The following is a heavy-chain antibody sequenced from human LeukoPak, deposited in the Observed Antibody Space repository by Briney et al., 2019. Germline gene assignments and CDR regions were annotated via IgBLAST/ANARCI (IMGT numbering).Heavy chain of an antibody. Sequence: NPPETLSLTCTVSGDSISSSHYYWGWIRQSPGKGLEWIGSIYSGGETHYNPSLNSRVTIFLDASKNRFSLNLISVTATDTAVYYCVRDYSNFVQGDWGQGTLVTVSS. CDR1: GDSISSSHYY. CDR3: VRDYSNFVQGD. CDR2: IYSGGET. D-gene: IGHD4-11*01. J-gene: IGHJ4*02. V-gene: IGHV4-39*02.